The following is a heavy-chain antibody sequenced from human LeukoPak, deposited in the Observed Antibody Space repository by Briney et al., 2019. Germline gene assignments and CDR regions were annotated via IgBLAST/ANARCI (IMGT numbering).Heavy chain of an antibody. J-gene: IGHJ4*02. CDR1: GFTFSRYA. V-gene: IGHV3-23*01. CDR3: AKELRGVEAALIDY. Sequence: PGGSLRLSCAASGFTFSRYAMSCVRQAPGEGLEWVSAISGSGGSTYYADSVKGRLTISRDNSKNTLYLQMNRLRAEDTDVYYCAKELRGVEAALIDYWGQGTLVTVSS. CDR2: ISGSGGST. D-gene: IGHD5-24*01.